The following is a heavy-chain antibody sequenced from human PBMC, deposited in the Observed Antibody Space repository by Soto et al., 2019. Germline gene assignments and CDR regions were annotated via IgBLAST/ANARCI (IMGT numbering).Heavy chain of an antibody. CDR2: IYYSGST. V-gene: IGHV4-59*08. D-gene: IGHD5-18*01. Sequence: QVQLQESGPGLVKPSETLSLTCTVSGGSISSYYWSWIRQPPGKGLEWIGYIYYSGSTNYNPSLKSRVTISVDTSKNQFSLKLSSVTAADTAVYYCARRLGDTAMGSFSHYYYMDVWGKGTTVTVSS. CDR3: ARRLGDTAMGSFSHYYYMDV. CDR1: GGSISSYY. J-gene: IGHJ6*03.